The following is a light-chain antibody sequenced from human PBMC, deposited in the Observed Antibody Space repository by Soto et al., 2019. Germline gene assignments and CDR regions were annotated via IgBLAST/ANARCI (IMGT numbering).Light chain of an antibody. V-gene: IGLV2-14*01. CDR1: SSDVGGYNY. J-gene: IGLJ2*01. CDR3: SSYTSSGTVV. Sequence: QSALTQPASVSGSPGQSITISCTGTSSDVGGYNYVSWYQQHPGKAPKLMIYDVSNRLSGVSKRFSGSKSGNTASLSISGLQADNEDDYYFSSYTSSGTVVFGGGTKVTV. CDR2: DVS.